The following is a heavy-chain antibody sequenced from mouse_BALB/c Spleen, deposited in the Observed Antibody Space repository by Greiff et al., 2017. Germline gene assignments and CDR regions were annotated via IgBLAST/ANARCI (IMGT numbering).Heavy chain of an antibody. D-gene: IGHD1-1*01. J-gene: IGHJ3*01. CDR1: GYTFTDYE. CDR2: IDPETGGT. Sequence: VQLVESGAELVRPGASVTLSCKASGYTFTDYEMHWVKQTPVHGLEWIGAIDPETGGTAYNQKFKGKATLTADKSSSTAYMELRSLTSEDSAVYYCTRDYGSSYDGFAYWGQGTLVTVSA. V-gene: IGHV1-15*01. CDR3: TRDYGSSYDGFAY.